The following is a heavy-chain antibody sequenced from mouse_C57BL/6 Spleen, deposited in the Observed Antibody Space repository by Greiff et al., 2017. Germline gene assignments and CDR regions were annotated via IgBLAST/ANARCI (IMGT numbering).Heavy chain of an antibody. Sequence: EVKVVESGGDLVKPGGSLKLSCAASGFTFSSYGMSWVRQTPDKRLEWVATISSGGSYTYYPDSVKGRFTISRDNAKNTLYLQMSSLKSEDTAMYYGAGHDGNGWYFDVWGTGTTVTVSS. CDR3: AGHDGNGWYFDV. J-gene: IGHJ1*03. CDR1: GFTFSSYG. D-gene: IGHD2-1*01. V-gene: IGHV5-6*01. CDR2: ISSGGSYT.